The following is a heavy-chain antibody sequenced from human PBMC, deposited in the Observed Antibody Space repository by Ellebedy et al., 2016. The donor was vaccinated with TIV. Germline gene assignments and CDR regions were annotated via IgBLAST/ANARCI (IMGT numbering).Heavy chain of an antibody. CDR2: IYYSGST. J-gene: IGHJ4*02. V-gene: IGHV4-59*01. CDR1: GGSISSYY. D-gene: IGHD3-22*01. CDR3: ARLPLVGDSSGPLFDY. Sequence: SETLSLTCTVSGGSISSYYWSWIRQPPGKGLEWIGYIYYSGSTNYNPSLKSRVTISVDTSKNQFSLKLSSVTAADTAVYYCARLPLVGDSSGPLFDYWGQGTLVTVSS.